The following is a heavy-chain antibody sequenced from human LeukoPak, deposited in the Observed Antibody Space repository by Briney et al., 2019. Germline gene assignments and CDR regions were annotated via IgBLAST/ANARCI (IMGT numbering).Heavy chain of an antibody. Sequence: SVKVSCKASGGTFSSYAISWVRQAPGQGLEWMGRMIPILGIANYAQKFQGRVTITADKSTSTAYMELSSLRSEDTAVYYCARDSGPGTNGTTGGYNWFDPLGQGTLVTVSS. D-gene: IGHD1-1*01. CDR3: ARDSGPGTNGTTGGYNWFDP. V-gene: IGHV1-69*04. J-gene: IGHJ5*02. CDR1: GGTFSSYA. CDR2: MIPILGIA.